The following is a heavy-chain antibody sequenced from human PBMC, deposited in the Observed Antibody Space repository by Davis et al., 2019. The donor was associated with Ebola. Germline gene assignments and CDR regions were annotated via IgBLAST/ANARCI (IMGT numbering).Heavy chain of an antibody. J-gene: IGHJ5*02. CDR2: IYYSGST. D-gene: IGHD2-2*02. V-gene: IGHV4-59*01. CDR3: ARVPCSSTSCYTGRWFDP. CDR1: GGSISSYY. Sequence: MPSETLSLTCTVSGGSISSYYWSWIRQPPGKGLEWIGYIYYSGSTNYNPSLKSRVTISVDTSKNQFSLKLSSVTAADTAVYYCARVPCSSTSCYTGRWFDPWGQGTLVTVSS.